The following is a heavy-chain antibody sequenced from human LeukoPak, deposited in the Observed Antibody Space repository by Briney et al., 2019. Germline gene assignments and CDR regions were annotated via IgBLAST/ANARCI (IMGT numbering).Heavy chain of an antibody. V-gene: IGHV1-8*01. CDR2: MNPKSGNT. CDR1: GYTFTTHD. D-gene: IGHD5-24*01. J-gene: IGHJ4*02. Sequence: ASVKVSCRTSGYTFTTHDINWVGQATGQALEWMGWMNPKSGNTGYAQKFQGRVTMTRNTSISTAYMELSSLRSEDTAVYYCAWRDGYSFDFWGQGTLVTVSS. CDR3: AWRDGYSFDF.